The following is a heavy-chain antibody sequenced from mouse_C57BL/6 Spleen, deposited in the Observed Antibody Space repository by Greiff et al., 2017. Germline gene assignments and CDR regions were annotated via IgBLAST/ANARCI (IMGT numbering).Heavy chain of an antibody. V-gene: IGHV5-4*01. CDR3: ARDRWPFAY. CDR1: GFTFSSYA. Sequence: DVQLQESGGGLVKPGGSLKLSCAASGFTFSSYAMSWVRQTPEKRLEWVATISDGGSYTYYPDNVKGRFTISRDNAKNNLYLQMSHLKSEDTAMYYCARDRWPFAYWGQGTLVTVSA. J-gene: IGHJ3*01. CDR2: ISDGGSYT.